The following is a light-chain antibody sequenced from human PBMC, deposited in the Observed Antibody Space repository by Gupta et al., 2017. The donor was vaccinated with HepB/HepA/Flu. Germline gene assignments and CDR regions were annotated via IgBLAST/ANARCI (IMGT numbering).Light chain of an antibody. Sequence: SYELTQPLSVSLAPGQTATITCGGDNIGRKNVHWYQHRPGQAPVLVIYRDDNRPSGIPERFSGSNSGSTATLTISRAQAGDEADYYCQVWDSNNVKFGGGTKLTVL. V-gene: IGLV3-9*01. CDR3: QVWDSNNVK. J-gene: IGLJ2*01. CDR2: RDD. CDR1: NIGRKN.